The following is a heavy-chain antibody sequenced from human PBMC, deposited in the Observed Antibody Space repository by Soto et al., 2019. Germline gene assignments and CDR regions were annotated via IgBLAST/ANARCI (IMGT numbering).Heavy chain of an antibody. D-gene: IGHD6-6*01. V-gene: IGHV3-53*04. CDR2: IYSGGST. Sequence: EVQLVESGGGLVQPGGSLRPSCAASGFTVSSNYMSWVRQAPGKGLEWVSVIYSGGSTYYADSVKGRFTISRHNSKNTLYLQMNILRAEDTAVYYCAREARSIAARPHGARYYYYYMDVWGKGTTVTVSS. CDR1: GFTVSSNY. CDR3: AREARSIAARPHGARYYYYYMDV. J-gene: IGHJ6*03.